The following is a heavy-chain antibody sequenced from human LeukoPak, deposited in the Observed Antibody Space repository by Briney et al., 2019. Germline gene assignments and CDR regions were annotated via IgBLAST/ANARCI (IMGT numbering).Heavy chain of an antibody. CDR2: INPSGGST. V-gene: IGHV1-46*01. Sequence: ASVKVSCKASGYTFTNYYIHWVRQAPGRGLEWMGIINPSGGSTSYAQKFQGRVTMTRDTTTSTVYMELSSLRSEDTAVYYCARDRGYDFWSGYYSYYYGMDVWGQGTTVTVSS. J-gene: IGHJ6*02. CDR1: GYTFTNYY. D-gene: IGHD3-3*01. CDR3: ARDRGYDFWSGYYSYYYGMDV.